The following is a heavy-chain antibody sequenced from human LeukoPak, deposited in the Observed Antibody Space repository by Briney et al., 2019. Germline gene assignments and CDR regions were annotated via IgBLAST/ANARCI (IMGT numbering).Heavy chain of an antibody. Sequence: SETLSLTCTVSGYSISSGYYWGWIRQPPGKGLEWIGSIYHSGSTYYNPSLKSRFTISVDTPKNQFSLRLNSVTAADTALYYCARDSLRTQSGTTPWGQGTLVTVSS. D-gene: IGHD1-1*01. CDR2: IYHSGST. J-gene: IGHJ5*02. CDR3: ARDSLRTQSGTTP. CDR1: GYSISSGYY. V-gene: IGHV4-38-2*02.